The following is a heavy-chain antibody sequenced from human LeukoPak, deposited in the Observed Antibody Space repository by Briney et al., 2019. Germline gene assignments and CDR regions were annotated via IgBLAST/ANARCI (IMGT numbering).Heavy chain of an antibody. CDR2: ISYIGST. D-gene: IGHD4-17*01. V-gene: IGHV4-59*11. Sequence: SETLSLTCAVSDDSFSSHYWTWIRQPPGKGLEWIGYISYIGSTNYNPSLKSRVTISIDTSKNQFSLKLSSVTDADTAVYYCARDLVTVTKGFDIWGQGTTVSVSS. CDR3: ARDLVTVTKGFDI. J-gene: IGHJ3*02. CDR1: DDSFSSHY.